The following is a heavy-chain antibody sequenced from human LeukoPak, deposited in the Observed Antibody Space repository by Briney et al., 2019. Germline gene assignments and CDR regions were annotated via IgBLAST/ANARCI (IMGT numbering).Heavy chain of an antibody. V-gene: IGHV3-48*03. CDR2: ISSSGSTI. J-gene: IGHJ4*02. CDR1: GFTFSSFE. Sequence: GGSLRLSCAASGFTFSSFEIHWVRHTPGQGLEWVSYISSSGSTIYYADSVKGRFTISRDNSKNTLYFQMNRLRAEDTAVYYCARRYYYDSRAYSFDYWGQGTLVTVSS. D-gene: IGHD3-22*01. CDR3: ARRYYYDSRAYSFDY.